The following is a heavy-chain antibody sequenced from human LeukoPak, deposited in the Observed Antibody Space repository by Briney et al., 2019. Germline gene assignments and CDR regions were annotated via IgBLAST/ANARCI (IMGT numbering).Heavy chain of an antibody. D-gene: IGHD6-19*01. V-gene: IGHV4-59*01. Sequence: SETLSLTCTVSGGCISSYYWSWIRQPPGKGLEWIGYIYYSGSTNYNPSLKSRVTRSVDTSKNQFPLKLSSVTAADTAVYYCARSPSGWYYFDYWGQGTLVTVSS. J-gene: IGHJ4*02. CDR2: IYYSGST. CDR3: ARSPSGWYYFDY. CDR1: GGCISSYY.